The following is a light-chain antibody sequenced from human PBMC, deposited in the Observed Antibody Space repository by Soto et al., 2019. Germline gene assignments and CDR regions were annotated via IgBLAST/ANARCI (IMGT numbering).Light chain of an antibody. Sequence: EIVMTQSPATLSVSPGERATLSCRASQSINSNLAWYQQKPGQAPRLLIYGASTRATGIPARFSGRGSGTEFILTISSLQSEDFAVYYCQQYDDWPETFGQGTKVDIK. CDR3: QQYDDWPET. CDR1: QSINSN. CDR2: GAS. V-gene: IGKV3-15*01. J-gene: IGKJ1*01.